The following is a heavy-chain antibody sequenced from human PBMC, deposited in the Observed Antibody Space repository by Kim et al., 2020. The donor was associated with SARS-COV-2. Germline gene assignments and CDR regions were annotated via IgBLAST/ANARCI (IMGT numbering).Heavy chain of an antibody. V-gene: IGHV4-39*01. CDR1: GGSINSDSYY. CDR3: ARHKIGIPFDP. Sequence: SQTLSLTCPVSGGSINSDSYYWGWVRQPPGKGLEWVASIYYSGTTYYNPSLKSRLTMSVDTSKNQFSLRLSSVTAADTAIYYCARHKIGIPFDPWGQGTL. CDR2: IYYSGTT. J-gene: IGHJ5*02.